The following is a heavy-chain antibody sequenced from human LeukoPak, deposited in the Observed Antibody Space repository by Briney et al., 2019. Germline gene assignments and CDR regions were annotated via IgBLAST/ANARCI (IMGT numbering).Heavy chain of an antibody. CDR1: GGSFSGYY. CDR2: INHSGST. Sequence: PSETLSLTCAVYGGSFSGYYWSWIRQPPGKGLEWIGEINHSGSTNYNPSLKSRVTISVDTSKNQFSLKLSSVTAADTAVYYCARHDSLLVGYWGQGTLVTVSS. J-gene: IGHJ4*02. D-gene: IGHD2-15*01. V-gene: IGHV4-34*01. CDR3: ARHDSLLVGY.